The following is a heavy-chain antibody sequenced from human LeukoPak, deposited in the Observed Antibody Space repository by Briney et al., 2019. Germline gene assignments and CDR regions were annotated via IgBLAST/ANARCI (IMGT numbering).Heavy chain of an antibody. CDR3: AHSRELLLDAFDI. V-gene: IGHV3-66*01. CDR2: IYSGGST. D-gene: IGHD1-26*01. J-gene: IGHJ3*02. Sequence: PGGSLRLSCAASGFTVGSNYMSWVRQAPEKGLEWVSVIYSGGSTYYADSVKGRFTISRDNSKNTLYLQMNSLRVEDTAVYYCAHSRELLLDAFDIWGQGTMVTVSS. CDR1: GFTVGSNY.